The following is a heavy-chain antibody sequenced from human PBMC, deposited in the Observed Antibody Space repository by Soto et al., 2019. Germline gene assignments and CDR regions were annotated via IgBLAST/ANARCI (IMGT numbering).Heavy chain of an antibody. CDR2: IYYSGST. D-gene: IGHD3-3*01. J-gene: IGHJ6*02. Sequence: SETLSLTCTVSGGSISSSSYYWGWIRQPPGRGLEWIVSIYYSGSTYYNPSLKSRVTISVDTSKNQFSLKLRSVTAADPAVYYSARYYEFGSRVMDVCGQGTA. CDR1: GGSISSSSYY. V-gene: IGHV4-39*01. CDR3: ARYYEFGSRVMDV.